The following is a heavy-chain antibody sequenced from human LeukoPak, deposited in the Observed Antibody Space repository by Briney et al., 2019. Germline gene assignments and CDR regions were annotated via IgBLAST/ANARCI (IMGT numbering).Heavy chain of an antibody. Sequence: ASVKVSCKASGYTFTGYYMHWVRQAPGQGLEWMGWINPNSGGTNYAQKFQGRVTMTRDMSTSTVYMELSRLRSDDTAVYYCARDKPSYYDYVWGSYRVGAFDIWGQGTMVTVSS. CDR2: INPNSGGT. CDR1: GYTFTGYY. V-gene: IGHV1-2*02. D-gene: IGHD3-16*02. CDR3: ARDKPSYYDYVWGSYRVGAFDI. J-gene: IGHJ3*02.